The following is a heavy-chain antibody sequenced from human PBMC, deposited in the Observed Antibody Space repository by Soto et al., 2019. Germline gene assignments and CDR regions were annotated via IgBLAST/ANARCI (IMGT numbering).Heavy chain of an antibody. J-gene: IGHJ4*02. V-gene: IGHV3-30*18. D-gene: IGHD3-16*01. Sequence: GGSLRLSCAASGFTFSSYGMHWVRQAPGKGLEWVAVISYDGSNKYYADSGKGRFTISRDNSKNTLYLQMNSLRAEDTAVYYCAKEARSGMGGSYFDYWGQGTLVTVSS. CDR3: AKEARSGMGGSYFDY. CDR2: ISYDGSNK. CDR1: GFTFSSYG.